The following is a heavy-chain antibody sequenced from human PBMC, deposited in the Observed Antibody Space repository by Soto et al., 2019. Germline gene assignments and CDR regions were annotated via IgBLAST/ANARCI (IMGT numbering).Heavy chain of an antibody. Sequence: GGSLRLSCAASGFTVSSNYMSWVRRAPGKGLEWVSVIYSGGSTYYADSVKGRFTISRDNSKNTLYLQMNSLRAEDTAVYYCARGIWEYCSSTSCYYYYGMDVWGQGTTVTVSS. CDR2: IYSGGST. V-gene: IGHV3-66*01. CDR1: GFTVSSNY. D-gene: IGHD2-2*01. J-gene: IGHJ6*02. CDR3: ARGIWEYCSSTSCYYYYGMDV.